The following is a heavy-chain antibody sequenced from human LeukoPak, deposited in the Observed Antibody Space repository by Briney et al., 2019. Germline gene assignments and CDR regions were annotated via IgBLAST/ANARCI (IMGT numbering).Heavy chain of an antibody. V-gene: IGHV3-13*01. Sequence: GGSLRLSCAASGFTFSSHDMHWVRQATGKGLEWVSTIGTAGDTYYPGSVKGRFTISRENAKNSLYLQMNILKAGDTAVYYCARVPHREGANDAFDIWGQGTMVTVSS. CDR1: GFTFSSHD. J-gene: IGHJ3*02. CDR2: IGTAGDT. CDR3: ARVPHREGANDAFDI.